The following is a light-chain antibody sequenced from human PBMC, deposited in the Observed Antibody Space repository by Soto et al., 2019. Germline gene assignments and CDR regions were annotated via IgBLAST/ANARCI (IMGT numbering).Light chain of an antibody. CDR1: QSVSSY. J-gene: IGKJ4*01. Sequence: EIVLTQSPATLSLSPGERATLSCRASQSVSSYLGWYQQKPGQAPRLLIYEASNRATGIPDRFSGSGSGTDFTLTISSLEPEDFAVYYCQQRSNWPLTFGGGTQVDIK. CDR3: QQRSNWPLT. CDR2: EAS. V-gene: IGKV3-11*01.